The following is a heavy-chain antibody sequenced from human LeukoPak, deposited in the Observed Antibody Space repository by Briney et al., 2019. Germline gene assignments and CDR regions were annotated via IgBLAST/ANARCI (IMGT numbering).Heavy chain of an antibody. CDR2: ISGSGGST. J-gene: IGHJ6*02. V-gene: IGHV3-23*01. Sequence: PGGSLRLSCAASGFTFTNYAMSWVRQAPGKGLEWVSVISGSGGSTYYADSVKGRFTISRDNSKNTLYLQMNSLRAEDTAVYYCAKVVVPYSYYDMDVWGQGTTVTVSS. D-gene: IGHD2-15*01. CDR3: AKVVVPYSYYDMDV. CDR1: GFTFTNYA.